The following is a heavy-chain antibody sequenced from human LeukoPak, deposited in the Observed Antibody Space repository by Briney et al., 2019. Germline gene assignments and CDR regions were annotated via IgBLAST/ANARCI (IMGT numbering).Heavy chain of an antibody. V-gene: IGHV3-48*01. J-gene: IGHJ4*02. Sequence: GGSLRLSCAASGFTFSSYSMNWVRQTPGKGLEWVSYISSSSSTIYYADSVKGRFTISRDNAKNSLYLQMNSLRAEDTAVYYCARDILGVGVPGGFDYWGQGTLVTVSS. D-gene: IGHD3-16*01. CDR1: GFTFSSYS. CDR2: ISSSSSTI. CDR3: ARDILGVGVPGGFDY.